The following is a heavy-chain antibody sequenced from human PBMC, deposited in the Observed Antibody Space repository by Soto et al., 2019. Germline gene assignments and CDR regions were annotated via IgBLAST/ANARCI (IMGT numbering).Heavy chain of an antibody. D-gene: IGHD2-2*01. CDR1: GYTFTSYD. CDR3: ARAPVVPAARDYYYYYMDV. CDR2: MNPNSGNT. J-gene: IGHJ6*03. Sequence: ASVKVSCKASGYTFTSYDINWVRQATGQGLEWMGWMNPNSGNTGYAQKFQGRVTMTRNTSISTAYMELSSLRSEDTAMYYCARAPVVPAARDYYYYYMDVWGKGTTVTVSS. V-gene: IGHV1-8*01.